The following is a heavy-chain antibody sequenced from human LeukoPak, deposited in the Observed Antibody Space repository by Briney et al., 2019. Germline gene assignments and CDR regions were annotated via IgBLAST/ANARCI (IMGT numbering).Heavy chain of an antibody. CDR3: ARVGRFDWLPDY. CDR2: ISAYNGNT. V-gene: IGHV1-18*01. CDR1: VYTFTSYG. J-gene: IGHJ4*02. D-gene: IGHD3-9*01. Sequence: ASVKVSCKASVYTFTSYGISWVGQAPGQGVEGMGWISAYNGNTNYAQKLQGTVTMTTDTSTSTAYVELRSLRSDDTAVYYCARVGRFDWLPDYWGQGTLVTVSS.